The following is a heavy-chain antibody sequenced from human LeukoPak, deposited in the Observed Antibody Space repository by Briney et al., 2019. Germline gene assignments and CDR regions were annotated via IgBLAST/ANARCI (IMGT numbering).Heavy chain of an antibody. CDR2: INHSGST. CDR1: GGSFSGYY. V-gene: IGHV4-34*01. Sequence: SETLSLTCAVYGGSFSGYYWSWIRQPPGKGPEWIGEINHSGSTNYNPSLKSRVTISVDTSKNQFSLKLSSVTAADTAVYYCARGGGYYYYYMDVWGKGTTVTVSS. J-gene: IGHJ6*03. CDR3: ARGGGYYYYYMDV.